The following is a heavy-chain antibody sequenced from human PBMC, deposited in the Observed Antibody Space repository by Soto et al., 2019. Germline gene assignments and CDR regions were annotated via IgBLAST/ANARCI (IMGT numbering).Heavy chain of an antibody. CDR2: INSDGSST. D-gene: IGHD6-19*01. CDR1: GFTFRTYR. CDR3: ATGHSSDWYYTFAH. J-gene: IGHJ4*02. Sequence: EVQLVESGGGLVQPGGSLRLSCAASGFTFRTYRMHWVRQAPGKGLVWVSRINSDGSSTNYADSVKGRFTISRDNAKNTLYLHMDSLRAEDTAVYYCATGHSSDWYYTFAHWGKGILVTVSS. V-gene: IGHV3-74*01.